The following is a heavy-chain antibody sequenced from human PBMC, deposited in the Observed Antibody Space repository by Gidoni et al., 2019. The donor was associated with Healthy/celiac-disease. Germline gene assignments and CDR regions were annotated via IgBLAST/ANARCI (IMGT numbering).Heavy chain of an antibody. Sequence: KGLEWVANIKQDGSEKYYVDSVKGRFTISRDNAKNSLYLQMNRLRAEETAVYYCARDVLPYYDFWSPQTPGWFDPWGQGTLVTVSS. CDR2: IKQDGSEK. J-gene: IGHJ5*02. CDR3: ARDVLPYYDFWSPQTPGWFDP. D-gene: IGHD3-3*01. V-gene: IGHV3-7*01.